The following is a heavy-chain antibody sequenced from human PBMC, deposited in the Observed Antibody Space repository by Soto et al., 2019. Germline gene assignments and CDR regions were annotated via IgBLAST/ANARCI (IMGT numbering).Heavy chain of an antibody. J-gene: IGHJ4*02. CDR1: GFTFSNYA. CDR3: AKGAFAVGDTNYFFDY. Sequence: EVQLLESGGDLEQPGGSLRLSCAASGFTFSNYAMNWVRQATGKGLEWVSSISGGGGGTYYADAVKGRFTISRDNSRNMLYLQMNSLRAEDTAEYYCAKGAFAVGDTNYFFDYWGQGTLVTVSS. CDR2: ISGGGGGT. V-gene: IGHV3-23*01. D-gene: IGHD1-26*01.